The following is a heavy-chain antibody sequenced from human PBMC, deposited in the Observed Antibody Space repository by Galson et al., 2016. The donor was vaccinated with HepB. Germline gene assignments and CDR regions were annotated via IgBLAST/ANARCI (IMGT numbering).Heavy chain of an antibody. CDR1: GGSFSGYY. CDR3: ARRPEGSGWYKSHRGYFDY. D-gene: IGHD6-19*01. V-gene: IGHV4-34*01. J-gene: IGHJ4*02. Sequence: SETLSLTCAVYGGSFSGYYWSWIRQPPGKGLEWIGEIHHSGSTNYNPSLKSRVTISVDTAKNTFSLRVNSVAATDMAVYYCARRPEGSGWYKSHRGYFDYWGPGNVVAVSS. CDR2: IHHSGST.